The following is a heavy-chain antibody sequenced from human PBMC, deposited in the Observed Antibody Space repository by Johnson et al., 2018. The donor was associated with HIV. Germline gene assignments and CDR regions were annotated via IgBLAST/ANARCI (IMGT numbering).Heavy chain of an antibody. J-gene: IGHJ3*01. CDR3: AREAYYARAFDL. D-gene: IGHD3-3*01. V-gene: IGHV3-30*09. CDR2: ISYDGINK. Sequence: QLQLVESGGDVVQPGRSLSLSCAASGFTFSTSAMHWVRQAPGKGLTWVATISYDGINKYYADSLKGRFAISRDNSRNTLDLRMDSLRVEDTAVYYCAREAYYARAFDLWGQGTMVTVSS. CDR1: GFTFSTSA.